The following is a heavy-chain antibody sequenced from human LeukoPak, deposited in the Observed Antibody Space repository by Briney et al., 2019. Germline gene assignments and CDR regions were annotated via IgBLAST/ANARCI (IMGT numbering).Heavy chain of an antibody. CDR2: ISWDAGTT. CDR1: GFTFGDYT. V-gene: IGHV3-43*01. Sequence: GGSLRLSCAASGFTFGDYTMHWVRQVPGKGLEWVSVISWDAGTTYTADSVEGRFTVSRDNRKKSLYLQMNSLRSEDTALYYCTRVPQKLVVMYYFDYWGQGSLVTVSS. CDR3: TRVPQKLVVMYYFDY. D-gene: IGHD1-1*01. J-gene: IGHJ4*02.